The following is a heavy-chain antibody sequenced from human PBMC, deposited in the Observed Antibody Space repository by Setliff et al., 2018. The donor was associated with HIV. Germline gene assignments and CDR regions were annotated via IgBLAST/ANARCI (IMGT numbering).Heavy chain of an antibody. J-gene: IGHJ6*02. Sequence: GESLKISCAASGFTFDDYAMHWIRQAPGKGLEWVSLISWDGGGTYYADSVKGRFTISRDNSKNSLYLQMNSLRAEDTAFYYCAKGYRRSSGWPEYYYYALDVWGQGTTVTVSS. D-gene: IGHD6-19*01. CDR2: ISWDGGGT. CDR1: GFTFDDYA. V-gene: IGHV3-43D*04. CDR3: AKGYRRSSGWPEYYYYALDV.